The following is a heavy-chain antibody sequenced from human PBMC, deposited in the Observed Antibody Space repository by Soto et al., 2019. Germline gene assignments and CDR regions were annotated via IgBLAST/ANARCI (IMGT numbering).Heavy chain of an antibody. CDR2: VYQSGST. Sequence: QVQLQESGPGLVKSSETLSLTCTVSGYFINSDYYWGWIRQPPGKGLEWIGSVYQSGSTSYNPSLKSRVSISVDTSKNQLSLKLTSVTAADTAVYYCSMDTGYAEYWGQGTLVTVSS. CDR1: GYFINSDYY. CDR3: SMDTGYAEY. V-gene: IGHV4-38-2*02. D-gene: IGHD5-12*01. J-gene: IGHJ4*02.